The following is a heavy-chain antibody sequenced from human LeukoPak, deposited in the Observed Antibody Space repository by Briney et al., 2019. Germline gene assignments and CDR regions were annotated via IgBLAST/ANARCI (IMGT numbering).Heavy chain of an antibody. D-gene: IGHD2-15*01. V-gene: IGHV3-48*01. Sequence: GGSLRLSCAASGFTFSSYSMNWVRQAPGKGLEWVSYISSSSSTIYYADSVKGRFTISRDNAKNSLYLQMNSLRAEDTAVYYCARSVEGYCSGGSCYSYYYYMDVWDKGTTVTVSS. CDR3: ARSVEGYCSGGSCYSYYYYMDV. J-gene: IGHJ6*03. CDR1: GFTFSSYS. CDR2: ISSSSSTI.